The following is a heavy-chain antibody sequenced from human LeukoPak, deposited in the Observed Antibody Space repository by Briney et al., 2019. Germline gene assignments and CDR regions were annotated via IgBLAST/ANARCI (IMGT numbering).Heavy chain of an antibody. CDR2: ISSSSVYT. CDR3: AREVYWRGNFDAFDI. D-gene: IGHD1-26*01. Sequence: GASLRLSCTTSGFTYSDYYMSWIRQAPGKGLEWVSYISSSSVYTDYADSVKGRFTISRDNGKNSLFLQMNSLRAEDTAVYYCAREVYWRGNFDAFDIWGQGTMVTVSS. V-gene: IGHV3-11*06. J-gene: IGHJ3*02. CDR1: GFTYSDYY.